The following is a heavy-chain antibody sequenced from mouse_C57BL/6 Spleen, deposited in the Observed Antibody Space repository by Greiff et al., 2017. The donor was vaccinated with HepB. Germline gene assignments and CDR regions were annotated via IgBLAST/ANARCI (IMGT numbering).Heavy chain of an antibody. CDR1: GFTFSDYG. V-gene: IGHV5-17*01. Sequence: EVMLVESGGGLVKPGGSLKLSCAASGFTFSDYGMHWVRQAPEKGLEWVAYISRGSSTIYYADTVKGRFTISRDNAKNTLFLQMTSLRSEDTAMYYCARDRRYAMDYWGQGTSVTVSS. J-gene: IGHJ4*01. CDR3: ARDRRYAMDY. CDR2: ISRGSSTI.